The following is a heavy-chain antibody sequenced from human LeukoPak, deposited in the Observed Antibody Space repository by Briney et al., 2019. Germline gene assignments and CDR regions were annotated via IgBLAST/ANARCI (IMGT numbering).Heavy chain of an antibody. J-gene: IGHJ4*02. Sequence: ASVKVSCKASGYTFTGYYMHWVRQAPGQGLEWMGWINPNSGGTNYAQKFQGRVTMIRDTSISTAYMELSRLRSDDTAVYYCARTGRYGDPLIDYWGQGTLVTVSS. D-gene: IGHD4-17*01. CDR3: ARTGRYGDPLIDY. CDR2: INPNSGGT. CDR1: GYTFTGYY. V-gene: IGHV1-2*02.